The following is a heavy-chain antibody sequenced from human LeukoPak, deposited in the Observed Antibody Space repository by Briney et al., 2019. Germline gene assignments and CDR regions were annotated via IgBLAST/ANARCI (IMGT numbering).Heavy chain of an antibody. CDR2: ISYDGVNK. V-gene: IGHV3-30-3*01. CDR3: ARPRNDILSGFHYYYGMDV. CDR1: GFTFSSYA. J-gene: IGHJ6*02. D-gene: IGHD3-9*01. Sequence: GGSLRLSCAASGFTFSSYAMHGVRQAPGRGLEWVAVISYDGVNKYYADSVKGRFTISRDNSGNTLYLQMNSLRAEDTAVYYCARPRNDILSGFHYYYGMDVWGQGTTVTVSS.